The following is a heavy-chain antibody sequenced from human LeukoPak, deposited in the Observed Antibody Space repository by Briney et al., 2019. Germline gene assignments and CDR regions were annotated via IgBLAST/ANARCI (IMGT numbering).Heavy chain of an antibody. Sequence: SETLSLTCDVSGGSISSGGYSWSWIRQPPGKGLEWIGYIYHSGSTYYNPSLKGRVTISVDRSKNQFSLKLTSVTAADTAVYYCARGVVTAIVDYFDYCGQGTLVTVSS. V-gene: IGHV4-30-2*01. CDR1: GGSISSGGYS. J-gene: IGHJ4*02. CDR2: IYHSGST. D-gene: IGHD2-21*02. CDR3: ARGVVTAIVDYFDY.